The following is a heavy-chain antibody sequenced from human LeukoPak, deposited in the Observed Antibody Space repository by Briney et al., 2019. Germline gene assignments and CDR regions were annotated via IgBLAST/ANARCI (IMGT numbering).Heavy chain of an antibody. D-gene: IGHD6-19*01. CDR2: ISASGTLT. CDR3: ARDGPPSYPSGWVYMAA. CDR1: GFSFSSYE. Sequence: PGGSLRLSCTASGFSFSSYEMNWVRQAPGKGLEWISYISASGTLTHYADSVEGRFTISRDNAKNSLFLQMNSLRGEDTAVYYCARDGPPSYPSGWVYMAAWGKGPPVT. V-gene: IGHV3-48*03. J-gene: IGHJ6*03.